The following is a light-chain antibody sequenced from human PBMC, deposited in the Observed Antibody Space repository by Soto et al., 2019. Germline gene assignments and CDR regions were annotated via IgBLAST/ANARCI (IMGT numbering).Light chain of an antibody. CDR3: FLSYSGGRV. CDR1: TGAVTSGHY. V-gene: IGLV7-46*01. CDR2: DTN. J-gene: IGLJ2*01. Sequence: QAVVTQEPSLTVSPGGTVTLTCGSSTGAVTSGHYPYWFQQKPGQAPRTLIYDTNNKHSWTPARFSGSLLGGKAALTLSGAQPEDEADYYCFLSYSGGRVFGGGTKLTV.